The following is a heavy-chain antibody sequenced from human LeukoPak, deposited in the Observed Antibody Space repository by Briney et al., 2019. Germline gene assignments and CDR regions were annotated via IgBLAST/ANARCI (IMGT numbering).Heavy chain of an antibody. D-gene: IGHD2-2*01. V-gene: IGHV1-46*01. Sequence: ASVKVSCKASGYTFTSYYMHWVRQAPGQGLEWMGITKPSGGSTSYAQKFQGRVTMTRDTSTSTVYMELSSLRSEDTAVYYCARAQIRVPDYWGQGTLVTVSS. CDR2: TKPSGGST. J-gene: IGHJ4*02. CDR3: ARAQIRVPDY. CDR1: GYTFTSYY.